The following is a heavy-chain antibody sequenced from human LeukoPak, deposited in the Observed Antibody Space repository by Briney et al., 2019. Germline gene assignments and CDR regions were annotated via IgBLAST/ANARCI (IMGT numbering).Heavy chain of an antibody. V-gene: IGHV3-7*01. CDR2: MNTGVSEK. Sequence: PGGSLRLSCAASGFSFSSYWVDWVRQAPGKGLGWVAIMNTGVSEKGYVDSVKGRFTISRDNAKNSLYLQMNSLGVEDTAVYYCARDPGWGAFDIWGQGKMVTVSS. CDR1: GFSFSSYW. CDR3: ARDPGWGAFDI. D-gene: IGHD6-19*01. J-gene: IGHJ3*02.